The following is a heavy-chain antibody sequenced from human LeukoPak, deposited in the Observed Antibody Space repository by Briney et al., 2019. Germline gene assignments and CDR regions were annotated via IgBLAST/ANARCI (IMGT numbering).Heavy chain of an antibody. Sequence: ASVKVSCKASGYTFTSYDSNWVRQATGQGLEWMGWINPNSGGTNYAQKFQGRVTMTRDTSISTAYMELSRLRSDDTAVYYCARVKLESFDYWGQGTLVTVSS. V-gene: IGHV1-2*02. CDR1: GYTFTSYD. D-gene: IGHD1-1*01. CDR3: ARVKLESFDY. J-gene: IGHJ4*02. CDR2: INPNSGGT.